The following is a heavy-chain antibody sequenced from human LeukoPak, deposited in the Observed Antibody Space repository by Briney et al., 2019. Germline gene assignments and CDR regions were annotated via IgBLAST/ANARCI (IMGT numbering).Heavy chain of an antibody. CDR3: AKDVWFGELLYPGDY. D-gene: IGHD3-10*01. CDR2: ISGSGGST. CDR1: GFTFSSYA. J-gene: IGHJ4*02. V-gene: IGHV3-23*01. Sequence: GGSLRLSCAASGFTFSSYAMSWVRQAPGKGLEWVSAISGSGGSTYYADSVKGRFTISRDNSKNTLYLQMNSLRAEDTAVYYCAKDVWFGELLYPGDYWGQGTLVTVSS.